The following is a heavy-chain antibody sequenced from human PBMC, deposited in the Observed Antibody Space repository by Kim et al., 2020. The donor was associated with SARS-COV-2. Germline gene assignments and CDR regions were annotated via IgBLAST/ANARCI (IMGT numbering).Heavy chain of an antibody. CDR3: ARGIAAAGIRVWRGGEHYFDY. J-gene: IGHJ4*02. CDR1: GYSISSGYY. CDR2: IYHSGST. Sequence: SETLSLTCTVSGYSISSGYYWGWIRQPPGKGLEWIGSIYHSGSTYYNPSLKSRVTISVDTSKNQFSLKLSSVTAADTAVYYCARGIAAAGIRVWRGGEHYFDYWGQGTLVTVSS. D-gene: IGHD6-13*01. V-gene: IGHV4-38-2*02.